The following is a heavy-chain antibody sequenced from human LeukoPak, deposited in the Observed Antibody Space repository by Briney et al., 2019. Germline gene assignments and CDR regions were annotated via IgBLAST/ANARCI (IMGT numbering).Heavy chain of an antibody. Sequence: GRSLRLSCAASGFTFSSYGMHWVRQAPGKGLEWVAVISYDGSNKYYADSVKGRFTISRDNSKNTLYLQMNSLRAEDTAVYYCAKESGDIVVVVAAIDYWGQEPWSPSPQ. CDR3: AKESGDIVVVVAAIDY. V-gene: IGHV3-30*18. CDR2: ISYDGSNK. CDR1: GFTFSSYG. J-gene: IGHJ4*01. D-gene: IGHD2-15*01.